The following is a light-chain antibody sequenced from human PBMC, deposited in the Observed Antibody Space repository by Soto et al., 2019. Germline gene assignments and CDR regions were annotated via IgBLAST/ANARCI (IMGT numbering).Light chain of an antibody. J-gene: IGLJ2*01. V-gene: IGLV2-14*01. Sequence: QSALTQPASVSGSPGQSITISCTGTSSDVGRYNYVSWYQQHPGKAPKLMIYDVNNRPSGVSNRLSGSKSGNTASLTISGLQAEDEADYYCSSYTSSSTRVVFGGGTKLTVL. CDR2: DVN. CDR1: SSDVGRYNY. CDR3: SSYTSSSTRVV.